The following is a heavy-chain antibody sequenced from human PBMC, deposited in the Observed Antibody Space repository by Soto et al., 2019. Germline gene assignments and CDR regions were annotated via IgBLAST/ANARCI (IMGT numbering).Heavy chain of an antibody. Sequence: SETLSLTCTVSGGSVSSSSYYRGWVRQPPGKGLEWIGSVYYSGSTYYNPSLESRVTISVDKSKNQFSLKLMSLSAADTAVYYCGRLEGLATISYYFDYWGRGALVTVSS. V-gene: IGHV4-39*01. CDR2: VYYSGST. CDR1: GGSVSSSSYY. CDR3: GRLEGLATISYYFDY. D-gene: IGHD3-9*01. J-gene: IGHJ4*02.